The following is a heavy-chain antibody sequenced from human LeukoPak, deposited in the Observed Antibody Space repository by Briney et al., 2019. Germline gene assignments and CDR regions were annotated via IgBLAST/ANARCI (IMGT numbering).Heavy chain of an antibody. CDR3: ARGGFTIRWYSGRGEFDY. V-gene: IGHV4-34*01. J-gene: IGHJ4*02. CDR1: GGSFSGYY. D-gene: IGHD6-13*01. CDR2: INHSGST. Sequence: SETLSLTCAVYGGSFSGYYWSWIRQPPGKGLEWVGEINHSGSTNYNPSLKSRVTISVDTSKNQFSLKLSSVTAADTAVYYCARGGFTIRWYSGRGEFDYWGQGTLVTVSS.